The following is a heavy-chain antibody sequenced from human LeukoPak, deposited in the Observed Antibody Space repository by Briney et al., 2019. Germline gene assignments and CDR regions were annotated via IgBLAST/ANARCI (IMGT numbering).Heavy chain of an antibody. D-gene: IGHD2-2*01. V-gene: IGHV4-4*02. CDR2: IYHSGST. J-gene: IGHJ5*02. CDR1: GGSISSSNW. CDR3: AREDRSSTSCYGGWFDP. Sequence: PSGTLSLTCAVSGGSISSSNWWSWVRQPPGKGLEWIGEIYHSGSTNYNPSLKSRVTISVDKSKNQFSLKLSSVTAADTAVYYCAREDRSSTSCYGGWFDPWGQGTLVTVSS.